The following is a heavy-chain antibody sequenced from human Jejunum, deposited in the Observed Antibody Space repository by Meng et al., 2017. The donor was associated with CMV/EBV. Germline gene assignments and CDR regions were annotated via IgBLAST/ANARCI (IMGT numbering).Heavy chain of an antibody. CDR2: VHSDGSME. D-gene: IGHD3-10*01. V-gene: IGHV3-74*03. Sequence: VQMVGSGGELVHRGGSLRLSCAVPGPTRITFWLDWVRQVPGKGPVWVSRVHSDGSMETYEDSVKGRFTASRDNTKNTFYLQMNSLRDEDTAVYYCVMLPPGSWGQGTLVTVSS. CDR1: GPTRITFW. J-gene: IGHJ5*02. CDR3: VMLPPGS.